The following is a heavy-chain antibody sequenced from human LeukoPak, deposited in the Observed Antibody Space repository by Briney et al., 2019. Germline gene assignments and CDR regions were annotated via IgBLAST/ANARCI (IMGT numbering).Heavy chain of an antibody. CDR2: INPSGGST. CDR3: ARDRSSYGFTDDY. D-gene: IGHD1-26*01. V-gene: IGHV1-46*01. J-gene: IGHJ4*02. CDR1: GGTFSSYV. Sequence: GASVKVSCKASGGTFSSYVISWGRQAPGQGLEWMGIINPSGGSTSYAQKFQGRVTMTRDMSTSTVYMELSSLRSEDTAVYYCARDRSSYGFTDDYWGQGTLVTVSS.